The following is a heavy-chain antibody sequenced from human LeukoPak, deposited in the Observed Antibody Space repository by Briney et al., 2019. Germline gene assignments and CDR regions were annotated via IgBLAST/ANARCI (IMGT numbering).Heavy chain of an antibody. Sequence: PGGSLRLSCAASGFTFSGSAMHWVRQASGKGLEWVGRIRSKANSYATAYAASVKGRFTISRDDSKNTAYLQMNSLKTEDTAVYYCTTSGSYYYYYYYMDVWGKGTTVTVSS. D-gene: IGHD1-26*01. CDR3: TTSGSYYYYYYYMDV. J-gene: IGHJ6*03. V-gene: IGHV3-73*01. CDR2: IRSKANSYAT. CDR1: GFTFSGSA.